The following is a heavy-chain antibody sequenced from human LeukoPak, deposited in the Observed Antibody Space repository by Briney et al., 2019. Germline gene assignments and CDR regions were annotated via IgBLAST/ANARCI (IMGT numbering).Heavy chain of an antibody. CDR1: GYTLTELS. CDR3: ATVKVAVAGKAYYYYGMDV. D-gene: IGHD6-19*01. CDR2: FDPEDGET. Sequence: GASVKVSCKVSGYTLTELSMHWVRQAPGKGLEWMGGFDPEDGETIYAQKFQGRVTMTEDTSTDTAYMELSSLRSEDTAVYYSATVKVAVAGKAYYYYGMDVWGQGTTVTVSS. V-gene: IGHV1-24*01. J-gene: IGHJ6*02.